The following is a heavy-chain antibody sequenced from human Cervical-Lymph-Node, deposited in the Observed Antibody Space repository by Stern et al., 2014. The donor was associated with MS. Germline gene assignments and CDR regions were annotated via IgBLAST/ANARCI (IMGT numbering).Heavy chain of an antibody. CDR1: GFSLSDYD. Sequence: EVQLEESGGGLVQPGGSLRLSCAASGFSLSDYDMHWVRLTTGKGLEWVSAIDTAGDTYYAGAVKGRFTISRENGKNSLYLQMSGLRAGDTAVYYCARDVTGMDVWGQGTTVTVSS. D-gene: IGHD2-21*02. CDR2: IDTAGDT. CDR3: ARDVTGMDV. J-gene: IGHJ6*02. V-gene: IGHV3-13*04.